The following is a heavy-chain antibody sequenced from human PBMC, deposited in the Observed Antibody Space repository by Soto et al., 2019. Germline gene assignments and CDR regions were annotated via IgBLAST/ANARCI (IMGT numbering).Heavy chain of an antibody. CDR1: GYTFTSYG. J-gene: IGHJ6*02. V-gene: IGHV1-18*01. D-gene: IGHD3-10*01. CDR2: ISAYNGNT. Sequence: ASVKVSCKASGYTFTSYGISWVRQAPGQGLEWMGWISAYNGNTNYAQKLQGRVTMTTDTSTSTAYMELRSLRSDDTAVYYCASGVRGVMGYYGMDVWGQGTTVTVSS. CDR3: ASGVRGVMGYYGMDV.